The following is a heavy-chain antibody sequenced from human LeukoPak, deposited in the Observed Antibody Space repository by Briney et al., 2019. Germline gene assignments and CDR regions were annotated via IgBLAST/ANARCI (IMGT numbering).Heavy chain of an antibody. CDR3: ARGPYAYTSSATLGSYNWFDP. CDR1: GYSFPNYW. Sequence: LGESLKISCKGSGYSFPNYWIGGVRQMPGKGLEWMGIIYPGDSHTRYSPSFQDQVTISVDKSISTAYLQWSSLKASDTAMYYCARGPYAYTSSATLGSYNWFDPWGQGSLVTVSS. D-gene: IGHD2-2*02. CDR2: IYPGDSHT. V-gene: IGHV5-51*01. J-gene: IGHJ5*02.